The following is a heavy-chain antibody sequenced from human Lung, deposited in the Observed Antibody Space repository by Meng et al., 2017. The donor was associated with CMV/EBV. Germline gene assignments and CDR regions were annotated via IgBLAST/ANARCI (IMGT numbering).Heavy chain of an antibody. CDR2: IRFDGTNK. CDR1: GFTFSSYA. V-gene: IGHV3-30*02. Sequence: SCAASGFTFSSYAMHWVRQAPGKGLEWVANIRFDGTNKYHADSVKGRFTISRDNSKNTLYLQMNSLRAEDTAVYYCAKRGDSSGNYAMDVWGQGTXVTVSS. CDR3: AKRGDSSGNYAMDV. J-gene: IGHJ6*02. D-gene: IGHD3-22*01.